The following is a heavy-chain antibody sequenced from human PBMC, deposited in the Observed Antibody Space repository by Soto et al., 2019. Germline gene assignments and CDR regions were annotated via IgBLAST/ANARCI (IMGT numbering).Heavy chain of an antibody. D-gene: IGHD6-6*01. Sequence: LSCATSGFTSSNYRMNWVREAPGKGLEWVASISGSGKDTFYRDSVKGRFTISRDNAESSLVLQMNSLTVDDTAVYHCARVHLVRTSSYYCGMDVWGPGTTVTVSS. J-gene: IGHJ6*02. CDR1: GFTSSNYR. V-gene: IGHV3-21*06. CDR2: ISGSGKDT. CDR3: ARVHLVRTSSYYCGMDV.